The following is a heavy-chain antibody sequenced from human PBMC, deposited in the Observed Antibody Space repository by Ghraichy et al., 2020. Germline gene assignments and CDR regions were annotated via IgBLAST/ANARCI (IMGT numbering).Heavy chain of an antibody. J-gene: IGHJ5*02. CDR1: GFTFSGSA. CDR2: IRSKANSYAT. CDR3: TRHSDIVVVVAATLRPDWFDP. V-gene: IGHV3-73*01. Sequence: GGSLRLSCAASGFTFSGSAMHWVRQASGKGLEWVGRIRSKANSYATAYAASVKGRFTISRDDSKNTAYLQMNSLKTEDTAVYYCTRHSDIVVVVAATLRPDWFDPWGQGTLVTVSS. D-gene: IGHD2-15*01.